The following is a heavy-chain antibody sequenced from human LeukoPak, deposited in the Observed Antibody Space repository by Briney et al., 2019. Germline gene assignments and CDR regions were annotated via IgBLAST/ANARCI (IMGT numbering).Heavy chain of an antibody. CDR2: IYTSGST. Sequence: SQTLSLTCTVSGGSISSGSYYWSWIRQPAGKGREWIGRIYTSGSTNYNPSLKSRVTISVDTSKNQFSLKLSSVTAADTAVYYCARDDCSSTSCYTWWGQGTLVTVSS. J-gene: IGHJ4*02. CDR3: ARDDCSSTSCYTW. D-gene: IGHD2-2*02. V-gene: IGHV4-61*02. CDR1: GGSISSGSYY.